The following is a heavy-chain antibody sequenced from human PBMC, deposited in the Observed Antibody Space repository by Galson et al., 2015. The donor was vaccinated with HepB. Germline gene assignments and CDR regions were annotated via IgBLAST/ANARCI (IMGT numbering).Heavy chain of an antibody. CDR1: GFTFSSYA. D-gene: IGHD3-22*01. J-gene: IGHJ3*02. Sequence: SLRLSCAASGFTFSSYAMHWVRQAPGKGLEYVSAISSNGGSTYYANSVKGRFTISRDNSKNTLYLQMGSLRAEDMAVYYCAREGYDSSGKDAFDIWGQGTMVTVSS. CDR2: ISSNGGST. V-gene: IGHV3-64*01. CDR3: AREGYDSSGKDAFDI.